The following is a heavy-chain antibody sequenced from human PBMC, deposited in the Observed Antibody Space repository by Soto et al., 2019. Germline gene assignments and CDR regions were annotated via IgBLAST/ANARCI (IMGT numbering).Heavy chain of an antibody. V-gene: IGHV3-11*01. CDR1: RFTFRDYY. J-gene: IGHJ4*02. D-gene: IGHD6-13*01. CDR2: ISGSGSTT. Sequence: PGVSRRLSCSASRFTFRDYYMSCHRHAPWNGLWWVSYISGSGSTTPDADSVKGRFTISRTNAKNSLYMQMNSLRAEATAVYYCATVGSILAAGTPDYWGQGNLVTVSS. CDR3: ATVGSILAAGTPDY.